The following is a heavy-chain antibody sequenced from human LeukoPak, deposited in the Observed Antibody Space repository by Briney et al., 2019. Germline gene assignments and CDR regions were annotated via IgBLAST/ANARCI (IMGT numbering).Heavy chain of an antibody. J-gene: IGHJ4*02. CDR2: INAGNGNT. D-gene: IGHD6-19*01. Sequence: ASVKVSCKASGYTFTNYAMHWVRQAPGQGLEWMGWINAGNGNTKYSQKFQGRVTITRDTSASTGYVELSSLRSEDTAVYYCTRDPRSGWHDYWGQGTLVTVSS. V-gene: IGHV1-3*01. CDR1: GYTFTNYA. CDR3: TRDPRSGWHDY.